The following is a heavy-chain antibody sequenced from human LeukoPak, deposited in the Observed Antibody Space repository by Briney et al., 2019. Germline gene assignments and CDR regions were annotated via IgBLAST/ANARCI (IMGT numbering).Heavy chain of an antibody. CDR1: GGSFSGYY. D-gene: IGHD2-15*01. Sequence: SETLTLTCAVYGGSFSGYYWSWIRQPPGKGLEWIGEINHSGSTNFNPSLKSRLTISLDTSKNQFSLKLSSVTAADTAVYYCASPLGYCSGGSCYPPYDGMDVWGQGTTVTVSS. CDR2: INHSGST. J-gene: IGHJ6*01. V-gene: IGHV4-34*01. CDR3: ASPLGYCSGGSCYPPYDGMDV.